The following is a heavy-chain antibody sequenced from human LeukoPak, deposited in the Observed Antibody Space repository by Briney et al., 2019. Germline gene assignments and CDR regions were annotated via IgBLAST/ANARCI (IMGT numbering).Heavy chain of an antibody. CDR3: ARGHTRGSVVVPAALGMYYYYYMDV. J-gene: IGHJ6*03. D-gene: IGHD2-2*01. CDR2: ISTSSDYI. V-gene: IGHV3-21*01. Sequence: GGSLRLSCAASGFTFSSYSMNWVRQAPGKGLEWVSSISTSSDYIYYADSVKGRFTISRDNAKNSLYLQMNSLRAEDTAVYYCARGHTRGSVVVPAALGMYYYYYMDVWGKGTTVTVSS. CDR1: GFTFSSYS.